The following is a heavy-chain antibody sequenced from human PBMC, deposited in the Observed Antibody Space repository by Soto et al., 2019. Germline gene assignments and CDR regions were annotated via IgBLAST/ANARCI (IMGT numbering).Heavy chain of an antibody. CDR1: GFTFDAYT. V-gene: IGHV3-43*01. CDR3: AKDGNSGSYYLFDY. CDR2: ISWDGGST. J-gene: IGHJ4*02. D-gene: IGHD1-26*01. Sequence: EVQLVESGGVVVQPGGSLRLSCAASGFTFDAYTMHWVRQAPGKGLEWVSLISWDGGSTYYADSVKGRFTISRDNSKNSLYLQMNSLRTEDTALYYCAKDGNSGSYYLFDYWGQGTLVTVSS.